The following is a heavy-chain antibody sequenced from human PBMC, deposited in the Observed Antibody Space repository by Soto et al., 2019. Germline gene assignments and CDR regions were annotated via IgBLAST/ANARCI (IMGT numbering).Heavy chain of an antibody. D-gene: IGHD3-9*01. CDR1: GFTFSSYG. CDR3: VRHGIYFDWSNSNPNFDY. V-gene: IGHV3-33*01. J-gene: IGHJ4*02. Sequence: QVQLVESGGGVVQPGRSLRLSCAASGFTFSSYGMHWVRQAPGKGLEWVAVIWYDGSNKYYADSVKGRFTISRDNSKNTLYLQMNSLRAEDTAVYYCVRHGIYFDWSNSNPNFDYWGQGTLVTVSS. CDR2: IWYDGSNK.